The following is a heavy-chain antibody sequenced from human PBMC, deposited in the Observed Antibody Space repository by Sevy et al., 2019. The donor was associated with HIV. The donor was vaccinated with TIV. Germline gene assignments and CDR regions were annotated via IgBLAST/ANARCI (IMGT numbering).Heavy chain of an antibody. CDR1: GFSVSSNY. CDR2: IYSDGRT. Sequence: GGSLRRSCVVSGFSVSSNYMSWVRQAPGKGLEWVSNIYSDGRTYYADSVRGRFTISRDTSKNTVYLEMKSLRAEDTAVYYCTREDIVLGEDNYYGMDVWGHGTTVTVSS. CDR3: TREDIVLGEDNYYGMDV. J-gene: IGHJ6*02. D-gene: IGHD2-15*01. V-gene: IGHV3-53*01.